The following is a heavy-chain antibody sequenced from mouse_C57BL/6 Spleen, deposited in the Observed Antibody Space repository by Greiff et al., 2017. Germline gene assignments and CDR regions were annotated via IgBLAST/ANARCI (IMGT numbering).Heavy chain of an antibody. J-gene: IGHJ1*03. CDR3: ARYGSSYDWYFDV. CDR1: GYTFTSYW. D-gene: IGHD1-1*01. CDR2: IDPSDSYT. V-gene: IGHV1-69*01. Sequence: QVQLKQPGAELVMPGASVKLSCKASGYTFTSYWMHWVKQRPGQGLEWIGEIDPSDSYTNYNQKFKGKSTLTVDKSSSTAYMQLSSLTSEDSAVYYCARYGSSYDWYFDVWGTGTTVTGSS.